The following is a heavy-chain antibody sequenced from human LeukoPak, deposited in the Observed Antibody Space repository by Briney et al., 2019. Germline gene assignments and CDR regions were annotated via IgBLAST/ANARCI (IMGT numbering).Heavy chain of an antibody. V-gene: IGHV1-24*01. CDR1: GYTLTELS. CDR2: FDPEDGET. CDR3: ATGPITQGFIDY. Sequence: GASVKVSCKVSGYTLTELSMHWVRQAPGKGLEWMGGFDPEDGETICAQKFQGRVTMTEDTSTDTAYMELSSLRSEDTAVYYCATGPITQGFIDYWGQGTLVTVSS. J-gene: IGHJ4*02. D-gene: IGHD1-14*01.